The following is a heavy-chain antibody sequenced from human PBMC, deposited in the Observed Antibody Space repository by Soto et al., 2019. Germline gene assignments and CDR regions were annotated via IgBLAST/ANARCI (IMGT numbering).Heavy chain of an antibody. V-gene: IGHV3-30*18. Sequence: GGSLRLSCAASGFTFSSHGMHWVRQAPGKGLEWVAVISYHGSKKNYADSVKGRFTISRDNSRNTLYLQLNSLRPEDTAFYYCAKRGGPDDPLDYWGQVTLVTVSS. D-gene: IGHD2-15*01. CDR2: ISYHGSKK. J-gene: IGHJ4*02. CDR1: GFTFSSHG. CDR3: AKRGGPDDPLDY.